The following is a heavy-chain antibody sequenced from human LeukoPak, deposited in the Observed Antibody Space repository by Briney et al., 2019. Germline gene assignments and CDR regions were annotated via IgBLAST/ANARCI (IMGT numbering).Heavy chain of an antibody. V-gene: IGHV3-30*02. CDR3: AKSMGAGDYYGSGSYKSIYYYYGMDV. D-gene: IGHD3-10*01. J-gene: IGHJ6*02. CDR1: GFTFSSYG. Sequence: GGSLRLSCAASGFTFSSYGMHWVRQAPGKGLEWVAFIRYDGSNKYYADSVKGRFTISRDNSKNTLYLQMNSLRAEDTAVYYCAKSMGAGDYYGSGSYKSIYYYYGMDVWGQGTTVTVSS. CDR2: IRYDGSNK.